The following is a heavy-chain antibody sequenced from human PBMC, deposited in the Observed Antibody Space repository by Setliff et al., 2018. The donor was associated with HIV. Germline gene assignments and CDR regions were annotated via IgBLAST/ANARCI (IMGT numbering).Heavy chain of an antibody. V-gene: IGHV1-2*02. CDR2: INPNSGGK. CDR3: ERHDPWFGESKDAFDI. Sequence: ASVKVSCKASGYTFTGYYMNWVRQATGQGLEWMGWINPNSGGKNYAQKFQGRVTMTRDTSISTAYMELSRLRSDDTALYYFERHDPWFGESKDAFDIWGQGTMVTVSS. D-gene: IGHD3-10*01. CDR1: GYTFTGYY. J-gene: IGHJ3*02.